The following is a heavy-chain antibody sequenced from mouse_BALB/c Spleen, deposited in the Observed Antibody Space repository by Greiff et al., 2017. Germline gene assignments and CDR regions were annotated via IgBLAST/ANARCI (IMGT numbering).Heavy chain of an antibody. CDR2: IYPGSGST. Sequence: LQQPGSELVRPGASVKLSCKASGYTFTSYWMHWVKQRHGQGLEWIGNIYPGSGSTNYDEKFKSKGTLTVDTSSSTAYMHLSSLTSEDSAVYYCTRHGYYPYGYFDVWGAGTTVTVSS. D-gene: IGHD2-3*01. CDR3: TRHGYYPYGYFDV. V-gene: IGHV1S22*01. J-gene: IGHJ1*01. CDR1: GYTFTSYW.